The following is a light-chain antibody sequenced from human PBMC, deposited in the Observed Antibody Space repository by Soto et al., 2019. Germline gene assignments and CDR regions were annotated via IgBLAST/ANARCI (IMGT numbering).Light chain of an antibody. V-gene: IGKV3-20*01. CDR2: GAS. J-gene: IGKJ1*01. Sequence: EIVMTQSPATLSVSPGERVSLSCRASQTVSSNLAWYQQKPGQAPRLLIYGASGRATGIPDRFSGSGSGTDFTLTISRLEPEDFAVYYCQQYASSPRTFGQGTKVDIK. CDR3: QQYASSPRT. CDR1: QTVSSN.